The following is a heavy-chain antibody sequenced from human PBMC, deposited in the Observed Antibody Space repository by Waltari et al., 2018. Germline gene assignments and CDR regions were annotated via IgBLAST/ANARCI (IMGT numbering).Heavy chain of an antibody. J-gene: IGHJ3*02. CDR3: ARDSLRPRGGYAFDI. CDR2: IRAYNGNT. CDR1: GYTFTSYG. V-gene: IGHV1-18*01. Sequence: GAEVKKPGASVKVSCKASGYTFTSYGISWVRQAPEQGLEWMGWIRAYNGNTNYAQKLQGRVTMTTDTSTSTAYMELRSLRSDDTDVYYCARDSLRPRGGYAFDIWGQGTMVTVSS. D-gene: IGHD4-17*01.